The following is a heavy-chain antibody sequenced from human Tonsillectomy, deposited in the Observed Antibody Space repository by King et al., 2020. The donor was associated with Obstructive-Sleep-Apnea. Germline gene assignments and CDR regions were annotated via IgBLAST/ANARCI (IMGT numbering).Heavy chain of an antibody. CDR2: ISYDESNK. CDR3: VSSFCGSPTCYGIDYGMDV. D-gene: IGHD2-2*01. Sequence: VQLVESGGGVVQPGRSLRLSCAASGYSFINYPMHWVRQAPGKGLEWVAVISYDESNKYYADSVKGRFTISRDSSENTVFLQMNSPRPEDTAVYYCVSSFCGSPTCYGIDYGMDVWGQGTTVIVSS. CDR1: GYSFINYP. J-gene: IGHJ6*02. V-gene: IGHV3-30*04.